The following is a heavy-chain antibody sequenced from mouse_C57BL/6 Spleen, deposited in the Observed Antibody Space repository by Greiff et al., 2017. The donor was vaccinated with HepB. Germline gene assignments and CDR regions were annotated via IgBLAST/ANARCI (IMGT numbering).Heavy chain of an antibody. V-gene: IGHV1-69*01. CDR1: GYTFTSYW. Sequence: QVQLQQPGAELVMPGASVKLSCKASGYTFTSYWMHWVKQRTGQGLEWIGEIDPSDSYTNYNQKFKGKSTLTVDKSSSTAYMQLSSLTSEDSVVYYCARSSMITRIYYYAMDDWGQGTSVTVSS. CDR3: ARSSMITRIYYYAMDD. CDR2: IDPSDSYT. D-gene: IGHD2-4*01. J-gene: IGHJ4*01.